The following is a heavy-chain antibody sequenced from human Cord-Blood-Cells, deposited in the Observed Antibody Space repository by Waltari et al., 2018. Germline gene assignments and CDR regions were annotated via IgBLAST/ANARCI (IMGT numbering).Heavy chain of an antibody. Sequence: QVQLVQSGAEVKKPGSSVKVSCKASGGTFSSYAISWVREAPGQGLEWMGGIIPIFGTANYAQKFQGRVTITADKSTSTAYMELSSLRSEDTAVYYCARAICYSSSCRGAFDIWGQGTMVTVSS. V-gene: IGHV1-69*06. CDR3: ARAICYSSSCRGAFDI. CDR1: GGTFSSYA. CDR2: IIPIFGTA. D-gene: IGHD6-13*01. J-gene: IGHJ3*02.